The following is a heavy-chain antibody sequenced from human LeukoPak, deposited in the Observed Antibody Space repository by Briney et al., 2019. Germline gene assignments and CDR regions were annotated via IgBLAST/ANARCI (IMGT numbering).Heavy chain of an antibody. CDR3: ARAVGYCSGGSCSLDY. V-gene: IGHV4-34*01. Sequence: SETLSLTCTVSGGSISCGDYYWSWIRQPPGKGLEWIGEINHSGSTNYNPSLKSRVTISVDTSKNQFSLKLSSVTAADTAVYYCARAVGYCSGGSCSLDYWGQGTLVTVSS. CDR1: GGSISCGDYY. CDR2: INHSGST. D-gene: IGHD2-15*01. J-gene: IGHJ4*02.